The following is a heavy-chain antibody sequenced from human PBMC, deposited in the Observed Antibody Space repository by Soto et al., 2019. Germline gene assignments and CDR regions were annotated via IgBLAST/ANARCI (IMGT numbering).Heavy chain of an antibody. CDR1: GYRFTNYW. J-gene: IGHJ6*02. V-gene: IGHV5-51*01. D-gene: IGHD6-19*01. Sequence: PGESLKISCKGSGYRFTNYWIAWVRQMPGKGLEWMGIFYPGDSETRYSPSFQGHVTISADKSISTAYLQWSSLKASDTAMYYCASEVELRGEQWLVRDYYSYGMDVWSQGTTVTVSS. CDR3: ASEVELRGEQWLVRDYYSYGMDV. CDR2: FYPGDSET.